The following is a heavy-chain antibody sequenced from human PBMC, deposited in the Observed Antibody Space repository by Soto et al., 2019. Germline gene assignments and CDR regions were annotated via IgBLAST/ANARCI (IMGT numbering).Heavy chain of an antibody. Sequence: QVQLVESGGGVVQPGRSLRLSCAASGFTFSSYGMHWVRQAPGKGLEWVAVIWYDGSNKYYADSVKGRFTISRDNSKNKLYLQMNSLRAEDTAVYYCARDGRYSYGAQNYYGMDVWGQGTTVTVSS. V-gene: IGHV3-33*01. CDR1: GFTFSSYG. CDR3: ARDGRYSYGAQNYYGMDV. J-gene: IGHJ6*02. D-gene: IGHD5-18*01. CDR2: IWYDGSNK.